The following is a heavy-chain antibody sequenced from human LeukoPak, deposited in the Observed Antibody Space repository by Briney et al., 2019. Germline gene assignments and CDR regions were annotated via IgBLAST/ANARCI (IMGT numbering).Heavy chain of an antibody. CDR1: GGAISYSSYY. V-gene: IGHV4-31*03. D-gene: IGHD3-22*01. J-gene: IGHJ5*02. Sequence: PSETLSLTCSVSGGAISYSSYYWSWIRQHPGKGLEWIGYIYYSGNTYYNPSLKSRVIISVDTSKNQFSLKMSFVTAADTAVYYCARRDYDSGGHYGPDNWFDPWGQGIQVTVSP. CDR2: IYYSGNT. CDR3: ARRDYDSGGHYGPDNWFDP.